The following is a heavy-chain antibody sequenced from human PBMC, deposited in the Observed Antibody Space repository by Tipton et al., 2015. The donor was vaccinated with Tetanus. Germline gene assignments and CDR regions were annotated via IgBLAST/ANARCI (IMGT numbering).Heavy chain of an antibody. CDR3: ARDYDGSEPYDY. J-gene: IGHJ4*01. V-gene: IGHV1-69*06. CDR1: GGTFGSCA. D-gene: IGHD3-10*01. CDR2: IIPLFGTI. Sequence: QLVQSGAEVKKPGSSVKVSCEASGGTFGSCAVNWVRQAPGQGLEWMGGIIPLFGTIEYSQKFQGRVTITADKSSSPAYMELSSLRSGDTAIYYCARDYDGSEPYDYWGQGTLVTVSS.